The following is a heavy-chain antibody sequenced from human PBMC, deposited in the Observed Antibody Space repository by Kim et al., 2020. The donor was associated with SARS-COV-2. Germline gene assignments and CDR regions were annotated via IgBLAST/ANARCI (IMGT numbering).Heavy chain of an antibody. Sequence: GGSLRLSCAASGFTFSDFGMKWFRQAPGKGLEWVSSIDSSSSYIYYADSVKGRFTISRDNAKNSLYLQMNSLRAEDTAVYYCARHIAAADIDYWGQGTLVTVSS. CDR3: ARHIAAADIDY. CDR1: GFTFSDFG. V-gene: IGHV3-21*01. CDR2: IDSSSSYI. D-gene: IGHD6-13*01. J-gene: IGHJ4*02.